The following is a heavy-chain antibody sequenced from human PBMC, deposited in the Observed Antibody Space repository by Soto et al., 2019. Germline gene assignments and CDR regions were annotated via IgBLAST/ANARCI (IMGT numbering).Heavy chain of an antibody. CDR3: ARALTSGVYYDDHWETYVPRNFALDV. D-gene: IGHD3-16*01. J-gene: IGHJ6*02. V-gene: IGHV3-7*01. CDR1: LFTLTSYW. CDR2: IKQDGSEK. Sequence: LRLSFVLSLFTLTSYWMRWVRQVPGRGMEWVADIKQDGSEKHYVDSVKGRFTVSRDNANNLLSLQMDNLRAEDTAVYYCARALTSGVYYDDHWETYVPRNFALDVRGQGATVTVSS.